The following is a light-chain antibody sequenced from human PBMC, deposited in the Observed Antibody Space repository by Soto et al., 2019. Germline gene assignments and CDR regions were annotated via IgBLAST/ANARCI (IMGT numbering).Light chain of an antibody. Sequence: QSVLTQPPSASGTPGQRVTISCSGGRSNIGSNYAFWYQQFPGTTPKLFIFRNTQRPSGVPDRFSGSKSGTSASLTISGLRSEDDATYYCAAWDENLRSVVFGGGIKLTVL. CDR1: RSNIGSNY. CDR2: RNT. V-gene: IGLV1-47*01. J-gene: IGLJ3*02. CDR3: AAWDENLRSVV.